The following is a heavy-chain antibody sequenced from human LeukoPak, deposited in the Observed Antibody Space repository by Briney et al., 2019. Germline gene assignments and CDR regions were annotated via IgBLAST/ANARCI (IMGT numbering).Heavy chain of an antibody. D-gene: IGHD3-10*01. Sequence: SETLSLTRTASGGSISTSSYFWGWLRQPPGKGLEWFGSIYYSGSTYYTPSLKIPVTISVDTSKNQFSLKVSSVTAADTAVYYCARHVALLWFGELRAYYFDYWGQGTLVTVSS. CDR3: ARHVALLWFGELRAYYFDY. CDR1: GGSISTSSYF. J-gene: IGHJ4*02. V-gene: IGHV4-39*01. CDR2: IYYSGST.